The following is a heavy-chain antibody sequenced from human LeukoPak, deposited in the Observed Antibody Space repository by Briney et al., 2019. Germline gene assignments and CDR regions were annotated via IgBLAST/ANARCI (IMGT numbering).Heavy chain of an antibody. CDR3: ARVYDSSDYYSLADAFDI. J-gene: IGHJ3*02. CDR1: GYTFTGYY. CDR2: INPNSGGT. V-gene: IGHV1-2*02. Sequence: ASVKVSCKASGYTFTGYYMHWVRQAPGQGLEWMGWINPNSGGTNYAQKFQGRVTMTRDTSISTAYMELSSLRSEDTAVYYCARVYDSSDYYSLADAFDIWGQGTMVAVSS. D-gene: IGHD3-22*01.